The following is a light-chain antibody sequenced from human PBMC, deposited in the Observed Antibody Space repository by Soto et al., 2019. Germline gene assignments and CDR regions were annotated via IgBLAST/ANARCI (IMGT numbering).Light chain of an antibody. J-gene: IGLJ2*01. Sequence: QSALTQPASVSGSPGQSNTISCTGTSSDVGTYNYVSWYQQHPGKAPKLMNYDFSYRPSGVSDRYSGSKSGNTASLPISGPQAKDEADYSCSSYTSSSTSVVFGGGTKLTVL. V-gene: IGLV2-14*01. CDR3: SSYTSSSTSVV. CDR1: SSDVGTYNY. CDR2: DFS.